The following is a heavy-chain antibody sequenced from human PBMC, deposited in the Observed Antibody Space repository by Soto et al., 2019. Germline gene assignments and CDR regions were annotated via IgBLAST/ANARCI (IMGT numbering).Heavy chain of an antibody. CDR2: IYYSGST. D-gene: IGHD2-2*01. CDR3: ARTSRPTYCSSTSCYYFWFDP. J-gene: IGHJ5*02. V-gene: IGHV4-59*01. CDR1: CGSISSYY. Sequence: SETLSLTCTVSCGSISSYYWSWIRQPPGKGLEWIGYIYYSGSTNYNPSLKRRVTISVDTSKNQFSLKLSSVTAADTAVYYCARTSRPTYCSSTSCYYFWFDPWGQGTLVTVSS.